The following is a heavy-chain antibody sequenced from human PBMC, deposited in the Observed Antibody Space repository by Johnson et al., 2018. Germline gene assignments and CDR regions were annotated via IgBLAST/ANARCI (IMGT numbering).Heavy chain of an antibody. J-gene: IGHJ4*02. CDR1: GFSFSTYN. CDR3: ARGRRSSGSPGYLYY. V-gene: IGHV3-48*01. Sequence: VQLVQSGGGLAQPGGSLRLSCAASGFSFSTYNMNWVRQAPGKGLEWVSYISATSSNIAYAGSVKGRVTISRDNAKSSVFLKMTSRRAEDTAVYYWARGRRSSGSPGYLYYWGQGTLVTVSS. CDR2: ISATSSNI. D-gene: IGHD6-19*01.